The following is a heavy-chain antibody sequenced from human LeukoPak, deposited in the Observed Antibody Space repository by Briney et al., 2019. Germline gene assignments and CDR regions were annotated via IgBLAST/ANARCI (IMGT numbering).Heavy chain of an antibody. CDR1: GFTFSGYG. J-gene: IGHJ4*02. CDR2: ISGAGTGT. CDR3: AKQLGYCSDGSCYFPY. Sequence: GGSLRLSCAASGFTFSGYGMSWVRQAPGMGLEWVAAISGAGTGTYYADPVKGRFSISRDNSKNTVFLQMSSLRAEDTAVYYCAKQLGYCSDGSCYFPYWGQGTLVTVSS. V-gene: IGHV3-23*01. D-gene: IGHD2-15*01.